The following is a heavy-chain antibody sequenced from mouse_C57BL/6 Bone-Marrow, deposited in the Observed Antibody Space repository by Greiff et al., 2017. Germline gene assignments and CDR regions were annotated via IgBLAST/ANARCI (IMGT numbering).Heavy chain of an antibody. CDR1: GFTFSSYG. V-gene: IGHV5-6*01. Sequence: EVHLVESGGDLVKPGGSLKLSCAASGFTFSSYGMSWVRQTPDKRLEWVATISSGGSYTYYPDSVKGRFTISRDNAKNTLYLQMSSLKSEDTAMYYCARETAQATGYAMDYWGQGTSVTVAA. CDR3: ARETAQATGYAMDY. D-gene: IGHD3-2*02. J-gene: IGHJ4*01. CDR2: ISSGGSYT.